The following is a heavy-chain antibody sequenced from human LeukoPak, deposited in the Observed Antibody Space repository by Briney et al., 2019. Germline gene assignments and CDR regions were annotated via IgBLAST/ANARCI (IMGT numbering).Heavy chain of an antibody. D-gene: IGHD6-13*01. CDR1: GGTFCSSA. J-gene: IGHJ4*02. V-gene: IGHV1-69*06. Sequence: SVKVSCKASGGTFCSSAISWVRRAPGQGHEWMGGIIPIFGTANYAQKFQGRVTITADKSTSTAYMELSSLRSEDTAVYYCARDIGQQQLVLLWGHWGQGTLVTVSS. CDR3: ARDIGQQQLVLLWGH. CDR2: IIPIFGTA.